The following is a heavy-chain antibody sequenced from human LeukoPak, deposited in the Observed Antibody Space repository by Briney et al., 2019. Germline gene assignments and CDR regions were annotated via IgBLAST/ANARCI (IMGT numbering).Heavy chain of an antibody. CDR2: INGVGTDR. Sequence: GGSLRLSCAASGFTFSRHYMHWVRQAPGKGLVWVSRINGVGTDRIYADSVKGRFTISRDNAKNTLYLQMNSLRVEDTAMYYCTRGWDHYDFDSWGQGVLVTVSS. V-gene: IGHV3-74*01. D-gene: IGHD3-3*01. J-gene: IGHJ5*01. CDR1: GFTFSRHY. CDR3: TRGWDHYDFDS.